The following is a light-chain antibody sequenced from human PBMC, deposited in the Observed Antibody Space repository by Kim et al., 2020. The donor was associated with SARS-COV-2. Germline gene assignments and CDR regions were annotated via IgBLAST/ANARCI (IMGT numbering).Light chain of an antibody. J-gene: IGLJ2*01. V-gene: IGLV1-51*01. CDR1: NSNISKNY. Sequence: QKITISCSGRNSNISKNYVSWYQQLPGTAPKRLIYDNDKRHSGIPDRFSGSKSGTSATLDITGLQTGDEADYYCATWDNSLNGLVFGGGTQLTVL. CDR3: ATWDNSLNGLV. CDR2: DND.